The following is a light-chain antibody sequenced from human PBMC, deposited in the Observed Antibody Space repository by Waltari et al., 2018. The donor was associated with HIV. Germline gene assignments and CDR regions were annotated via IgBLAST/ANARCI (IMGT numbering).Light chain of an antibody. CDR1: NRNFVSVHF. Sequence: QSALTQPASVSGSPGQSITIYCTGHNRNFVSVHFVSWYQQHPGQAPRLMIYEVTKRPSGISNRFSGSMSGNTASLTISGLQAEDEAYYYCSSYAGSNIWVFGGGTKLTVL. J-gene: IGLJ3*02. V-gene: IGLV2-23*02. CDR2: EVT. CDR3: SSYAGSNIWV.